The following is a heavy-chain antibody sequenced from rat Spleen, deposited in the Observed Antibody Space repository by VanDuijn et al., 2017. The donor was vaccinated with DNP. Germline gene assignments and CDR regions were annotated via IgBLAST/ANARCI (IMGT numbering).Heavy chain of an antibody. J-gene: IGHJ2*01. D-gene: IGHD1-4*01. Sequence: EVQLVESGGGLVQPGRSMKLSCAASGFTFSDYYMAWVRQAPAKGLEWVATISYNGGTPYYRDSVKGRFTISRDNAKSTLYLQMDSLRSEDTATYYWASRPPPTRGPFDYWGQGVTVTVSS. CDR1: GFTFSDYY. V-gene: IGHV5-7*01. CDR3: ASRPPPTRGPFDY. CDR2: ISYNGGTP.